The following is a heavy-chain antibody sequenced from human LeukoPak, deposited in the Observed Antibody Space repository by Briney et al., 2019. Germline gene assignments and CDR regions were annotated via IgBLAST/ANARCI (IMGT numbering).Heavy chain of an antibody. Sequence: GGSPRLSCAASGFTFSSYGMHWVRQAPGKGLEWVAVISYDGSNKYYADSVKGRFTISRDNSKNTLYLQMNSLRAEDTAVYYCASLVGAIPFDYWGQGTLVTVSS. CDR3: ASLVGAIPFDY. V-gene: IGHV3-30*03. CDR2: ISYDGSNK. D-gene: IGHD1-26*01. J-gene: IGHJ4*02. CDR1: GFTFSSYG.